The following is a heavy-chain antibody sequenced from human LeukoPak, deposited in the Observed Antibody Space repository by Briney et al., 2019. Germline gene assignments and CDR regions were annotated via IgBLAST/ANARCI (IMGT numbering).Heavy chain of an antibody. CDR1: GFTLSSCS. J-gene: IGHJ4*02. Sequence: PGGSLRLSCAASGFTLSSCSMNWVRQAPGKGLEWVSSISRSSGYEFYADSMKGRFTVSRDNSKNSLYLQMNTLRAEDTAVYYCARFPEGSSTWSIDFWGQGTLVTVSS. D-gene: IGHD6-13*01. CDR3: ARFPEGSSTWSIDF. CDR2: ISRSSGYE. V-gene: IGHV3-21*01.